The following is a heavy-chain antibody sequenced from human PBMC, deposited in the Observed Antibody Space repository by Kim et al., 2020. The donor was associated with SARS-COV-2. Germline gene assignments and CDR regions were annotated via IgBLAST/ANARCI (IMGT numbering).Heavy chain of an antibody. D-gene: IGHD4-17*01. CDR3: AKDMGGEPGDYYAFDI. CDR2: ISWDGGST. J-gene: IGHJ3*02. V-gene: IGHV3-43*01. CDR1: GFTFDDFT. Sequence: GGSLRLSCAASGFTFDDFTMHWVRQAPGKGLEWVSLISWDGGSTYYADSVKGRFTISRDNSKNSLYLQMNSLRTEDTALYYCAKDMGGEPGDYYAFDIWGQGTMVTVSS.